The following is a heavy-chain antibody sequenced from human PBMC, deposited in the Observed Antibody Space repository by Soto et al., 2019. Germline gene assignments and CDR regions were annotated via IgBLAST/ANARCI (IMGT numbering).Heavy chain of an antibody. J-gene: IGHJ4*02. CDR3: ARDKGYCSDTSCPDFDY. V-gene: IGHV1-8*01. D-gene: IGHD2-15*01. CDR2: INPNIGKT. Sequence: ASVKVSCKASGYTFTSYDINWVRQATGQGLEWMGWINPNIGKTNYAKKFQGRFTMVVDTSMSTAYMELNSLRYEDTAVYYCARDKGYCSDTSCPDFDYWGQGTLVTVSS. CDR1: GYTFTSYD.